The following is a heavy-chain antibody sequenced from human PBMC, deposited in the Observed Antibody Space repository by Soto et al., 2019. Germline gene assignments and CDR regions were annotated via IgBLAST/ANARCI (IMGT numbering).Heavy chain of an antibody. D-gene: IGHD2-15*01. V-gene: IGHV3-21*01. Sequence: GGSLRLSCAASGFTFSSYSMNWVRQAPGKGLEWVSSISSSSSYIYYADSVKGRFTISRDNAKNSLYLQMNSLRAEDTAVYYCARTHCSGGSCYPPVPFDYWGQGTLVTVSS. CDR3: ARTHCSGGSCYPPVPFDY. J-gene: IGHJ4*02. CDR1: GFTFSSYS. CDR2: ISSSSSYI.